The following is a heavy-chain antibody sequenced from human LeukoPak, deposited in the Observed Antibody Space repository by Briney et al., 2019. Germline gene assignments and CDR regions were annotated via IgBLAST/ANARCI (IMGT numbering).Heavy chain of an antibody. CDR3: ARQISSASFAFDI. D-gene: IGHD6-6*01. Sequence: SETLSLTCTVSGGSISSNYWSWIRQSPGKGLEWIGYIYYSGSTNYNPSLKSRVTISVDTSKNQFSLELTSVTAADTAVYCCARQISSASFAFDIWGQGTMVTVSS. CDR2: IYYSGST. CDR1: GGSISSNY. J-gene: IGHJ3*02. V-gene: IGHV4-59*01.